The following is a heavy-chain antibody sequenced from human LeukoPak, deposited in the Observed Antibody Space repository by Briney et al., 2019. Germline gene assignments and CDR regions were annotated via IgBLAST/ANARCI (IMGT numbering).Heavy chain of an antibody. CDR1: GFTFSTYA. Sequence: GSLRLSCAASGFTFSTYAMSWVRQAPGKGLEWIGEINHSGSTNYNPSLKSRVTISVDTSKNQFSLKLSSVTAADTAVYYCARGRRSYCGGDCYSRYFDLWGRGTLVTVSS. J-gene: IGHJ2*01. CDR3: ARGRRSYCGGDCYSRYFDL. D-gene: IGHD2-21*01. CDR2: INHSGST. V-gene: IGHV4-34*01.